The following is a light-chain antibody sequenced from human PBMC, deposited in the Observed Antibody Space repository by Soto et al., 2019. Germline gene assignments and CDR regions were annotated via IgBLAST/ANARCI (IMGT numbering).Light chain of an antibody. CDR2: RNN. J-gene: IGLJ2*01. CDR3: AAWDNNLGGPA. Sequence: QSVLTQPPSASGTPGQRVSISCSGSNSNIGSKYVYWYQQLPGTAPKLLTYRNNQRPSGVPDRFSGSKSGTSASLAISGLRSEDEADYYCAAWDNNLGGPAFGGGTKLTVL. CDR1: NSNIGSKY. V-gene: IGLV1-47*01.